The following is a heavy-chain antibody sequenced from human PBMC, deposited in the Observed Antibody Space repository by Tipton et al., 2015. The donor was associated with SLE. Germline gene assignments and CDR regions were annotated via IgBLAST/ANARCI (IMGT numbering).Heavy chain of an antibody. Sequence: SLRLSCAASGFTFDGHAMHWVRQAPGKSLEWIAGLTWNSAGMGYVDSVKGRFTISRNNAKHSLYLQMNSLRGEDTAVYYCAKMGLLLSGAYKWFDPWGQRTLVTVSS. D-gene: IGHD3-10*01. CDR3: AKMGLLLSGAYKWFDP. CDR2: LTWNSAGM. CDR1: GFTFDGHA. V-gene: IGHV3-9*01. J-gene: IGHJ5*02.